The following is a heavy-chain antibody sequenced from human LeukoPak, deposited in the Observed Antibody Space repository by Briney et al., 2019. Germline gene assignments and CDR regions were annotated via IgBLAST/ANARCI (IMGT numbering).Heavy chain of an antibody. V-gene: IGHV4-34*01. CDR3: ARRSAVAAHLDY. CDR2: INHSGST. CDR1: GRSFSGYY. J-gene: IGHJ4*02. Sequence: SETLSLTCAVYGRSFSGYYWSWIRQPPGKGLEWIGEINHSGSTNYNPSLKSRVTISVDTSKNQFSLKLSSVTAADTAVYYCARRSAVAAHLDYWGQGTLVTVSS. D-gene: IGHD6-19*01.